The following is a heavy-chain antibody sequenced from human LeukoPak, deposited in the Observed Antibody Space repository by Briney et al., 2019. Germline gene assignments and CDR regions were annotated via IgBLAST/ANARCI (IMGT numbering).Heavy chain of an antibody. CDR3: AVRGSGSYRDY. Sequence: ASVKVSWKASGYTFTGYYMHWVRQAPGQRPEWMGWINSSSGDTDYAQKFQGRVTMTRDTSIRTAYTELGRLRSDGTALYYCAVRGSGSYRDYWGQGTLVTVSS. V-gene: IGHV1-2*02. CDR2: INSSSGDT. CDR1: GYTFTGYY. D-gene: IGHD3-10*01. J-gene: IGHJ4*02.